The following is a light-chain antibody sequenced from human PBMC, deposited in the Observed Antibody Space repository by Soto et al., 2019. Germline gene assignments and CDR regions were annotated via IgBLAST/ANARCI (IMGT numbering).Light chain of an antibody. Sequence: SYELSQSPSVSVATGQTASVICGGENIDGKTVHWYQQKSGQAPLLVVYDDAARPSGIPERFSGSISGSTATLTISRVEDGDEADYYCQVWDSSDDPVVFGGGTKLAVL. CDR1: NIDGKT. V-gene: IGLV3-21*02. CDR3: QVWDSSDDPVV. J-gene: IGLJ2*01. CDR2: DDA.